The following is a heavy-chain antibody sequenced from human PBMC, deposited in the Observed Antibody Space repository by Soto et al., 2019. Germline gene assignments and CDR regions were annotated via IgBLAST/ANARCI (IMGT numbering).Heavy chain of an antibody. CDR1: GFTFSRYA. CDR2: ISGSATST. CDR3: AKDPSGIYPDAFDI. Sequence: EVQLLESGGGSVQPGASLRLSCAASGFTFSRYAMSWVRQAPGKGLEWVSGISGSATSTYYSDSVKGRFTISRDNSRNTLYLQMHSLRAEDTAVYYCAKDPSGIYPDAFDICGQGTMVTVSS. D-gene: IGHD1-26*01. J-gene: IGHJ3*02. V-gene: IGHV3-23*01.